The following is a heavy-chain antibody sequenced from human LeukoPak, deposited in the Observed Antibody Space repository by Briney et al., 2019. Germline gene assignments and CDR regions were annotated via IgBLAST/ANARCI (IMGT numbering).Heavy chain of an antibody. D-gene: IGHD6-13*01. CDR2: IASDGRDK. V-gene: IGHV3-30*18. CDR1: GFIFNMYA. CDR3: AKDLQIGAAVYYFDY. J-gene: IGHJ4*02. Sequence: GGSLRLSCAASGFIFNMYAMLWVRQAPGKGLVWVAVIASDGRDKLHADSVKGRFTISRDNSKHIVYLQMNSLRPEDTAIYFCAKDLQIGAAVYYFDYWGQGTLVTVSS.